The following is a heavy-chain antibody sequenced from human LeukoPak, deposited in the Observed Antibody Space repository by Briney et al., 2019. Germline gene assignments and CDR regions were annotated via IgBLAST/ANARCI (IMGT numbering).Heavy chain of an antibody. CDR3: ARDYLEYGDYGHGT. CDR1: GDTFSSYA. D-gene: IGHD4-17*01. V-gene: IGHV1-69*06. CDR2: IIPIIGTA. J-gene: IGHJ5*02. Sequence: ASVKVSCKASGDTFSSYAISWVRQAPGQGLEWMGGIIPIIGTANNAQKFQGRVTITADKSTSTAYMELSSLRSEDTAVYYCARDYLEYGDYGHGTWGQGTLVTVSS.